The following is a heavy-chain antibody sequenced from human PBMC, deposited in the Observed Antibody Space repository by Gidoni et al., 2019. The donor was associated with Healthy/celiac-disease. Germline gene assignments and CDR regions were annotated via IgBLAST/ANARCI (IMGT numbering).Heavy chain of an antibody. V-gene: IGHV3-33*08. J-gene: IGHJ4*02. CDR1: GFTFSSYG. D-gene: IGHD3-22*01. CDR2: IWDDGSNK. Sequence: QVQLVESGGGVVQPGRSLRLSCAASGFTFSSYGMHWVRQAPGKGLEWVAVIWDDGSNKYYADSVKGRFTIARDNSKNTLYLQMNSLRAEDTAVYYCARDPIYDSSIDYWGQGTLVTVSA. CDR3: ARDPIYDSSIDY.